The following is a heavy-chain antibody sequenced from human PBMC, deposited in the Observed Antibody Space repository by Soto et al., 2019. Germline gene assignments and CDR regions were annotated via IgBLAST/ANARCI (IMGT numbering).Heavy chain of an antibody. CDR2: IIPILGIA. D-gene: IGHD3-10*01. CDR1: GGTFSSYT. Sequence: QVQLVQSGAAVKKPGSSVKVSCKASGGTFSSYTISWVRQAPGQGLEWMGRIIPILGIANYAQKFQGRVTITADKSTSTAYMELSSLRSEDTAVYYCARDLKYYGSGSYPIVGVWGQGTTVTVSS. CDR3: ARDLKYYGSGSYPIVGV. J-gene: IGHJ6*02. V-gene: IGHV1-69*08.